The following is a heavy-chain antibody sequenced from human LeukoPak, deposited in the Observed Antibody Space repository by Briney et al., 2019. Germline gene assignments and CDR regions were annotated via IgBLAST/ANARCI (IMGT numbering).Heavy chain of an antibody. V-gene: IGHV4-59*08. Sequence: SETLSLTCTVSGGSISSYYWSWIRQPPGKGLEWIGYIYYSGSTNYNPSLKSRVTISVDTSKNQFSLKLSSVTAADTAVYYCARRVGYHWYFDLWGRGTLVTVSS. J-gene: IGHJ2*01. CDR1: GGSISSYY. CDR2: IYYSGST. CDR3: ARRVGYHWYFDL. D-gene: IGHD2-8*02.